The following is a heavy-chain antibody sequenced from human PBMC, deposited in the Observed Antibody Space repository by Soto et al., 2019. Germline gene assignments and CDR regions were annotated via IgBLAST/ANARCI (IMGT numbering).Heavy chain of an antibody. J-gene: IGHJ4*02. V-gene: IGHV3-30*18. CDR3: SKPRSPYAGNQHFDN. Sequence: QVQLVESGGGVVQPGRSLRLSCAAFGFTFNTYGMHWVRQAPGKGLEWVAFISYDGSNKFYGDSVKGRFTISRDNSRNTLYLQMNNLRTDYTAAYSCSKPRSPYAGNQHFDNSGQGTLVTVSS. D-gene: IGHD6-13*01. CDR1: GFTFNTYG. CDR2: ISYDGSNK.